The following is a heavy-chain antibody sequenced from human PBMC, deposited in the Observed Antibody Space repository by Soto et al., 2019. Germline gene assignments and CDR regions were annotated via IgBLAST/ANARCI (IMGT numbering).Heavy chain of an antibody. CDR1: GFTFSSYG. V-gene: IGHV3-33*01. D-gene: IGHD6-19*01. Sequence: GGSLRLSCAASGFTFSSYGMHWVRQAPGKGLEWVAVIWYDGSNKYYADSVKGRFTISRDNSKNTLYLQMNSLRAEDTAVYYCARGRPSSGWYRRNYFDYWGQGTLVTVSS. CDR3: ARGRPSSGWYRRNYFDY. J-gene: IGHJ4*02. CDR2: IWYDGSNK.